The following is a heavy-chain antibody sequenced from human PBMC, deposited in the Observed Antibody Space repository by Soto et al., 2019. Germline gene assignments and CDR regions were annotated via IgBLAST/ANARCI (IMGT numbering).Heavy chain of an antibody. Sequence: QVQLVQSGAEVKKPGASVKVSCKASGYTFTSYYMHWVRQAPGQGLEWMGIINPSGGSTSYAQKFQGRVTMNRDTSTSTVYMELSSLRSEDTAVYYCARASESVAADDYWGQGTLVTVSS. J-gene: IGHJ4*02. V-gene: IGHV1-46*01. CDR1: GYTFTSYY. CDR2: INPSGGST. D-gene: IGHD6-13*01. CDR3: ARASESVAADDY.